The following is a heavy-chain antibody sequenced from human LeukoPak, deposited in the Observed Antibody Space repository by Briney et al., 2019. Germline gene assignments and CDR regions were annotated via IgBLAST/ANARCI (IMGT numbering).Heavy chain of an antibody. CDR1: GFTFSSYA. D-gene: IGHD6-19*01. CDR2: ISASAGST. V-gene: IGHV3-23*01. Sequence: GGSLRLSCAASGFTFSSYAMSWVRQAPGKGLEWVSTISASAGSTYYADSVKGRFTISRDNSKNTLYLQMNSLRVEDTAVYYCAKCYSSGWYPPFDYWGQGTLVTVSS. J-gene: IGHJ4*02. CDR3: AKCYSSGWYPPFDY.